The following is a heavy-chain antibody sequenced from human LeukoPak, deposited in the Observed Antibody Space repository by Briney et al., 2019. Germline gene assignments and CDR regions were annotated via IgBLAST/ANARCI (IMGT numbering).Heavy chain of an antibody. V-gene: IGHV3-23*01. J-gene: IGHJ4*02. D-gene: IGHD3-3*01. CDR3: AKHSNFGLITPSDY. Sequence: GGSLRLSCAASGFTFSTYAMSWVRQAPGKGLEWVSVISNSGGSTYYADSVKGRFTISRDNSKNTLCLQMNSLRAEDTAVYYCAKHSNFGLITPSDYWGQGTLVTVSS. CDR2: ISNSGGST. CDR1: GFTFSTYA.